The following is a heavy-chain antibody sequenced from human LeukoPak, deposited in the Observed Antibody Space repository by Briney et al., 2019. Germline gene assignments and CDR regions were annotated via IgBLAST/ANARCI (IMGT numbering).Heavy chain of an antibody. V-gene: IGHV3-21*01. J-gene: IGHJ4*02. Sequence: NPGGSLRLSCAASGFTFSSYSMNWVRQAPGKGLEWVSSISSSSSYIYYADSVKGRFTIPRDNAKNSLYLQVNSLRAEDTAVYYCAREVSENIVVVVAPGHFDYWGQGTLVTVSS. CDR2: ISSSSSYI. CDR3: AREVSENIVVVVAPGHFDY. D-gene: IGHD2-15*01. CDR1: GFTFSSYS.